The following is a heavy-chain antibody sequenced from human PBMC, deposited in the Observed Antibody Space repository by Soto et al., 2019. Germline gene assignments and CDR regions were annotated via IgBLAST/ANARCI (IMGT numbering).Heavy chain of an antibody. D-gene: IGHD3-16*01. CDR3: ARDAANTFQYYYYGMYV. CDR1: GFTLSSYV. Sequence: EVQLLESGGGVVQPGGSLRLSGAVSGFTLSSYVMSWVRQAPGKGLEWVSSISGSGGGTHYAESVKARIIISRDNSKNMLYQQVNSLSAEDTAVYYCARDAANTFQYYYYGMYVWGQGTTVTVSS. CDR2: ISGSGGGT. V-gene: IGHV3-23*01. J-gene: IGHJ6*02.